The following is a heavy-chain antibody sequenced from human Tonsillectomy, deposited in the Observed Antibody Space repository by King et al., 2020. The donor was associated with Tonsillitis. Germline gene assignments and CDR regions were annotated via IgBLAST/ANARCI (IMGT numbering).Heavy chain of an antibody. J-gene: IGHJ3*02. Sequence: VQLVESGGGLVQPGGSLRLSCSASGFTFSSYAMHWVRQAPGKGQEYVSAISSNGGSTYYADSVKGRFTISRDNSKKTLYLQMSSLRVEDTAVYYCVKFGGNENDAFDIWGQGTMVTVSS. D-gene: IGHD4-23*01. CDR1: GFTFSSYA. CDR2: ISSNGGST. CDR3: VKFGGNENDAFDI. V-gene: IGHV3-64D*06.